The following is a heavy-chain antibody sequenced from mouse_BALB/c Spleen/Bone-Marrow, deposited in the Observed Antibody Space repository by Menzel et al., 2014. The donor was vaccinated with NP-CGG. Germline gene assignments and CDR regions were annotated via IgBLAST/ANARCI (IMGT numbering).Heavy chain of an antibody. CDR3: TRDMGGILFDS. J-gene: IGHJ2*01. CDR2: IRNKAYGYTT. CDR1: GFTFIDYY. Sequence: DVKLVESGRGLVQPGGSLRLSCVTSGFTFIDYYMNWVRQPPGKALEWVGFIRNKAYGYTTEYSASVKGRFTISGDNSQSILYLQMDTLRAEDSATYYCTRDMGGILFDSWGQGTTLTVSS. V-gene: IGHV7-3*02. D-gene: IGHD4-1*01.